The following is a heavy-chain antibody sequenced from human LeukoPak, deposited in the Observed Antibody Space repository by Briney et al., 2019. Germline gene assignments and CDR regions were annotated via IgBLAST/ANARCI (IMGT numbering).Heavy chain of an antibody. V-gene: IGHV3-23*01. Sequence: PSETLSLTCTVSGGSISSGNYYWSWVRQAPGKGLEWVSLISHSGANTFYADSVKGRFTVSRDNSKNMMYLQMNSLRAEDTAVYYCAKDIEASIWGQGTLVTVSS. CDR1: GGSISSGNYY. CDR3: AKDIEASI. J-gene: IGHJ4*02. CDR2: ISHSGANT. D-gene: IGHD2-15*01.